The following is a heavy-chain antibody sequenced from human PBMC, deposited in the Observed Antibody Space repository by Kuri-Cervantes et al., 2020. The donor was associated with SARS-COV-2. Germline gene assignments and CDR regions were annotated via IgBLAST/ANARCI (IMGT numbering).Heavy chain of an antibody. V-gene: IGHV1-18*01. J-gene: IGHJ4*02. D-gene: IGHD3-22*01. CDR2: ISTYNVNT. Sequence: ASVKVSCKASGYTFTSYAISWVRQAPGQGLEWMGWISTYNVNTNYAQKHQCRVTMTTDTSASTAYMGLRSLRTDDPALYYCARDPNHDSSRYSSPTLDYWGQGTLVTVSS. CDR1: GYTFTSYA. CDR3: ARDPNHDSSRYSSPTLDY.